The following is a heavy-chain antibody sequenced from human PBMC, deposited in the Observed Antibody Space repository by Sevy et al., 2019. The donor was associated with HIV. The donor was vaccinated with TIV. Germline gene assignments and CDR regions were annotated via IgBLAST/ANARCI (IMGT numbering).Heavy chain of an antibody. J-gene: IGHJ4*02. CDR3: TRVRERKVLWFGESDDY. Sequence: GGSLRLSCTASGFTFGDYAMSWFRQAPGKGLEWVGFIRSKAYGGTTEYAASVKGRFTISRDDSKSNANLQMNRLKTGVTAVYYCTRVRERKVLWFGESDDYWGQGTLVTVSS. CDR1: GFTFGDYA. CDR2: IRSKAYGGTT. D-gene: IGHD3-10*01. V-gene: IGHV3-49*03.